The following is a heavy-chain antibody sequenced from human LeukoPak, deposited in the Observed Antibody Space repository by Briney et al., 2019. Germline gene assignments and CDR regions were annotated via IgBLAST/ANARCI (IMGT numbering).Heavy chain of an antibody. D-gene: IGHD1-1*01. CDR3: ARDTTSYYYYYYMDV. CDR2: IYTSGST. CDR1: GFTFSNYG. J-gene: IGHJ6*03. V-gene: IGHV4-4*07. Sequence: GTLRLSCAASGFTFSNYGLTWIRQPAGKGLEWIGRIYTSGSTNYNPSLKSRVTISVDTSKNQFSLKLSSVTAADTAVYYCARDTTSYYYYYYMDVWGKGTTVTISS.